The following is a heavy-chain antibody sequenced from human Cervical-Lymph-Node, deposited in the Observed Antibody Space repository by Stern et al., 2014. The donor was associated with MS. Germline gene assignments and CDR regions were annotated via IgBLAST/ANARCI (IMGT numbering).Heavy chain of an antibody. J-gene: IGHJ6*02. CDR2: INPSGAT. CDR3: AVRYCSGGRCYSVPDV. CDR1: EYTHNNYL. V-gene: IGHV1-46*02. Sequence: VQLVQSGSEVKKPGASVKVSCKASEYTHNNYLIHLVRQAPGQRPDWMGWINPSGATNYAQKVQDRVTMTTDASTSTFYMELSRLRSEDTAVYYCAVRYCSGGRCYSVPDVWGQGTTVIVSS. D-gene: IGHD2-15*01.